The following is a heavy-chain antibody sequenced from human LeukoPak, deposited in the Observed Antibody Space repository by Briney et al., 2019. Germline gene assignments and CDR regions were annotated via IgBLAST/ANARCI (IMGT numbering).Heavy chain of an antibody. Sequence: SETLSLTCTVSGGSISSYYWSWIRQPPGKGLEWIGYIYYSGSTNYNPSLKSRVTISVDTSKNQFSLKLSSVTAADTAVYYCASSGVVPAAYHYYFDYWGQGTLVTVSS. J-gene: IGHJ4*02. CDR3: ASSGVVPAAYHYYFDY. V-gene: IGHV4-59*01. CDR1: GGSISSYY. D-gene: IGHD2-2*01. CDR2: IYYSGST.